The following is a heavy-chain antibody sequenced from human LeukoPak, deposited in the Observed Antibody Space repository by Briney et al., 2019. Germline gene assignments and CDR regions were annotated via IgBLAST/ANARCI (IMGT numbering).Heavy chain of an antibody. J-gene: IGHJ4*02. CDR1: GFTFNNYD. CDR2: ISSGSSYI. D-gene: IGHD3-10*01. Sequence: GGSLRLSCAASGFTFNNYDMNWVRQAPGKGLEWVSSISSGSSYIYYADSVKGRFTISRDNAKNSLYLQMNSLRAEDTAVYYCARGTFGELYFAYWGQGTLVTVSS. V-gene: IGHV3-21*01. CDR3: ARGTFGELYFAY.